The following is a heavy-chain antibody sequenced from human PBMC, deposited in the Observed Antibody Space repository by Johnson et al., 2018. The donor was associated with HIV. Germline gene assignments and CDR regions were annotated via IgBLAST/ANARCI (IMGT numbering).Heavy chain of an antibody. CDR1: GFTFSSYG. Sequence: QVQLVESGGGLVQPGVSLRLSCAAPGFTFSSYGMHWVRQAPGKGLEWVAVIWYDGSNKYYADSVKGRFTISRDNSKNTLYLQMNSLRAEDTAVYYCARERGDSSRTAFDIWGQGTMVTVSS. CDR2: IWYDGSNK. CDR3: ARERGDSSRTAFDI. V-gene: IGHV3-33*08. D-gene: IGHD6-19*01. J-gene: IGHJ3*02.